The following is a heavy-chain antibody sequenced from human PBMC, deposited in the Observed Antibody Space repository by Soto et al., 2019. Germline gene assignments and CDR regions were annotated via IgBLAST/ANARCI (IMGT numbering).Heavy chain of an antibody. Sequence: QVHLQESGPGLVKPSETLSLTCTVFGGSVTYSYWSWIRQPPGGGLEWIAYIYYNGNTNYNPSLKSRVTISVDTSRDQFSLKLSSVTAADTAIYYCAKMYSSTWPYFNYWGQGTLVTVSS. V-gene: IGHV4-59*02. CDR2: IYYNGNT. J-gene: IGHJ4*02. D-gene: IGHD6-13*01. CDR3: AKMYSSTWPYFNY. CDR1: GGSVTYSY.